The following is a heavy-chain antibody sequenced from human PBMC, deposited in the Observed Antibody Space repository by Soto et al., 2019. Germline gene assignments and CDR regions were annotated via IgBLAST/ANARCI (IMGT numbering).Heavy chain of an antibody. V-gene: IGHV3-7*01. D-gene: IGHD6-6*01. J-gene: IGHJ4*02. CDR3: ARAEYSSSSEFDY. CDR1: GFTFSSYW. Sequence: AGGSLRLSCAASGFTFSSYWMSWVRQAPGKGLEWVANIKQDGSEKYYVDSVKGRFTISRDNAKNSLYLQMNSLRAEDTAVYYCARAEYSSSSEFDYWGQGTLVTVSS. CDR2: IKQDGSEK.